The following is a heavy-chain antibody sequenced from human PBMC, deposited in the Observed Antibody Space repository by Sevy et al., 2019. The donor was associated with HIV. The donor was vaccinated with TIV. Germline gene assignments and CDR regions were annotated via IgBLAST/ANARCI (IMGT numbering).Heavy chain of an antibody. Sequence: GGSLRLSCAASGFTFSSYGMHWVRQAPGKGLEWVAVISYDGSNKYYADSVKGRFTISRDNSKNKLYLQMNSLRAEDTAVYYCAKEAARRYFDYWGQGTLVTVSS. CDR3: AKEAARRYFDY. CDR1: GFTFSSYG. J-gene: IGHJ4*02. V-gene: IGHV3-30*18. D-gene: IGHD6-6*01. CDR2: ISYDGSNK.